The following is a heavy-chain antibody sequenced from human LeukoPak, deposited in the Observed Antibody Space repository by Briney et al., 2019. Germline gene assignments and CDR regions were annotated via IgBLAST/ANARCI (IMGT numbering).Heavy chain of an antibody. CDR2: IYYSGTT. CDR3: AREDPQTTVPEGMDV. D-gene: IGHD4-17*01. Sequence: SETPSLTCTVSGGSISYYYWSWIRQSPGKGLEWIGYIYYSGTTNYNPSLKSRVTISVDTSKNQFSLQLRSVTAADTAVYYCAREDPQTTVPEGMDVWGQGTTVTVSS. J-gene: IGHJ6*02. V-gene: IGHV4-59*01. CDR1: GGSISYYY.